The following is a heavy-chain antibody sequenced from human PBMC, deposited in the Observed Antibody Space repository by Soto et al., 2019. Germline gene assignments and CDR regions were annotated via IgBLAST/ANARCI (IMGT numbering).Heavy chain of an antibody. V-gene: IGHV4-39*01. J-gene: IGHJ4*02. Sequence: RSLTCTVSGGSVTNSSYYWGWIRQSPGKGLEWIGSVYYRGRSYSKSSVKSRVTISVDTSKNRFSLSLNSVTASDTAVYFCVSQRTTVPTQAYFDYWGPGALVTVSS. CDR3: VSQRTTVPTQAYFDY. CDR2: VYYRGRS. D-gene: IGHD4-17*01. CDR1: GGSVTNSSYY.